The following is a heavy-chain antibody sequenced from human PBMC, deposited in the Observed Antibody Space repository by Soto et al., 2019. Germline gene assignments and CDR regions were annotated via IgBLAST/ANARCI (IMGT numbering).Heavy chain of an antibody. CDR2: ISSSSSYI. V-gene: IGHV3-21*01. D-gene: IGHD6-13*01. CDR3: ARGAAAAMDV. J-gene: IGHJ6*02. Sequence: PGGSLRLSCAASGFTFSSYAMSWVRQAPGKGLEWVSSISSSSSYIYYADSGKGRFTISRDNAKNSLYLQMNSLRAEDTAVYYCARGAAAAMDVWGQGTTVTVSS. CDR1: GFTFSSYA.